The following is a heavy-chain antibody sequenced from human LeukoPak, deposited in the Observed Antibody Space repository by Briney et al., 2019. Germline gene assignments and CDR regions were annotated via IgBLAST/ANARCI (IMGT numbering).Heavy chain of an antibody. D-gene: IGHD6-6*01. J-gene: IGHJ3*02. V-gene: IGHV3-30*02. Sequence: GGSLRLSCAASGFTFSDFGMHWVRQAPGKGLEWVAFIRHDGSDKYYADSVRGRFTISRDNSKNTLYLQMNSLRAEDTAVYYCAKYIAARPYDAFDIWGQGTMVTVSS. CDR3: AKYIAARPYDAFDI. CDR1: GFTFSDFG. CDR2: IRHDGSDK.